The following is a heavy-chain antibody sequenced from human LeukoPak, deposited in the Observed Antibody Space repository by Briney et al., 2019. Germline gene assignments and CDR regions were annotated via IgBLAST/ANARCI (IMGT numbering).Heavy chain of an antibody. CDR2: ISSSSSTI. CDR3: ARGADSSSSFSF. Sequence: GGSLRLSCAASGFTFSSYSVNWVRQAPGKGLEWVSYISSSSSTIYYADPVKGRFTISRDNAKNSLYLQMNSLRAEDTAVYYCARGADSSSSFSFWGQGTLVTVSS. D-gene: IGHD6-6*01. J-gene: IGHJ4*02. CDR1: GFTFSSYS. V-gene: IGHV3-48*01.